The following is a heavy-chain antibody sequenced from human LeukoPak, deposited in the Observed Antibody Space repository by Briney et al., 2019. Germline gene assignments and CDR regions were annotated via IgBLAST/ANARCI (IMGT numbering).Heavy chain of an antibody. CDR1: GFTFSTYV. CDR2: ISVGAEYI. CDR3: ASGPPFLKYFEY. V-gene: IGHV3-23*01. Sequence: GGSLRLSCAASGFTFSTYVMNWFRQAPGRGLEWVSTISVGAEYIFYADSVKGRFTISRDDSNNALYLQMHSLRAEDTALYYCASGPPFLKYFEYWGQGTLVTVSS. D-gene: IGHD3-3*01. J-gene: IGHJ4*01.